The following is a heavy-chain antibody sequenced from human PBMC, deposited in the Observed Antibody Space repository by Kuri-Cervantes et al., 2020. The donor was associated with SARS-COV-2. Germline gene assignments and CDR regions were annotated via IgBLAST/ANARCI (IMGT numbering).Heavy chain of an antibody. CDR2: IYYSGST. V-gene: IGHV4-39*01. CDR3: ASELLWFGEC. CDR1: GGSISSSSYH. J-gene: IGHJ4*02. Sequence: ESLKISCTVSGGSISSSSYHWGWIRQPPGKGLEWIGSIYYSGSTYYNPSLKSRVTISVDTSKNQFSLKLSSVTAADTAVYYCASELLWFGECWGQGTLVTVSS. D-gene: IGHD3-10*01.